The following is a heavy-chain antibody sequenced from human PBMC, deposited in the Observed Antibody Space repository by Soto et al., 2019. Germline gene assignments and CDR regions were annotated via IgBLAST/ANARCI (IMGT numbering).Heavy chain of an antibody. CDR2: IYYSGST. CDR1: GGSISSSSYY. V-gene: IGHV4-39*01. CDR3: ARRRMVRGVYYYGMDV. D-gene: IGHD3-10*01. J-gene: IGHJ6*02. Sequence: SDTLSLTCTVSGGSISSSSYYWGWIRQPPGKGLEWIGSIYYSGSTYYNPSLKSRVTISVDTSKNQFSLKLSSVTAADTAVYYCARRRMVRGVYYYGMDVWGQGTTVTVSS.